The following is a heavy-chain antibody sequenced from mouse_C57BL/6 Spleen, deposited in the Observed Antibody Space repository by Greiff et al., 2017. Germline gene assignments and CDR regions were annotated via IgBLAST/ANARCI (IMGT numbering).Heavy chain of an antibody. CDR2: IWSGGST. J-gene: IGHJ4*01. CDR1: GFSLTSYG. CDR3: ARKGNTRLFYAMDY. Sequence: VKLVESGPGLVQPSQSLSITCTVSGFSLTSYGVHWVRQSPGKGLEWLGVIWSGGSTDYNAAFISRLSISKDNSKSQVFFKMNSLQADDTATYYCARKGNTRLFYAMDYWGQGTSATVSS. V-gene: IGHV2-2*01.